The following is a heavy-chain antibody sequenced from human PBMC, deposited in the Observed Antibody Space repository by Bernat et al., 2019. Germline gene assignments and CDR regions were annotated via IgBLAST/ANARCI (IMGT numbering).Heavy chain of an antibody. D-gene: IGHD1-26*01. CDR1: GYSFTSYG. V-gene: IGHV1-18*01. CDR3: AREGSGVFSGSRPPYYYYYGMDV. Sequence: QVQLVQSGAEVKKPGASVKVSCKASGYSFTSYGVSWVRQAPGQGLEWMGWINTYNGNTNFAQKLQGRVTMTTDTSTSTAYMELRSLRSDDTAVYYCAREGSGVFSGSRPPYYYYYGMDVWGQGTTVTVSS. CDR2: INTYNGNT. J-gene: IGHJ6*02.